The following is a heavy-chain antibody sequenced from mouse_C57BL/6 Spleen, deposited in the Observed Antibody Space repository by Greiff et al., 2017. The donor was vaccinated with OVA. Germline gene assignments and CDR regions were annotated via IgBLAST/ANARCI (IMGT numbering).Heavy chain of an antibody. Sequence: QVHVKQPGAELVKPGASVKLSCKASGYTFTSYWMHWVKQRPGQGLEWIGMIHPNSGSTTYNEKFKDKATLTVDKSSSQAYMQLSSLRAEDSAVYDCARVDCGSRVYFDDWGQGTTLTVSS. D-gene: IGHD1-1*01. CDR1: GYTFTSYW. CDR3: ARVDCGSRVYFDD. CDR2: IHPNSGST. J-gene: IGHJ2*01. V-gene: IGHV1-64*01.